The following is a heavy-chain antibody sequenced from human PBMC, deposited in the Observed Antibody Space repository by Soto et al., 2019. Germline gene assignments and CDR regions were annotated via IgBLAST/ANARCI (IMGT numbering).Heavy chain of an antibody. J-gene: IGHJ5*02. CDR1: GFSISRSA. Sequence: QVQLVESGGGVVQPGRSLRLSCAASGFSISRSAMHWVRQAPGKGLEWVAVIAYDGSNKWYADSAKGRFTISRDNTKNTVSLHMSSLRGEDTAVYYCARDLQAGTDNVNWFAPWVQGTLVTVSS. D-gene: IGHD1-1*01. CDR3: ARDLQAGTDNVNWFAP. V-gene: IGHV3-30*03. CDR2: IAYDGSNK.